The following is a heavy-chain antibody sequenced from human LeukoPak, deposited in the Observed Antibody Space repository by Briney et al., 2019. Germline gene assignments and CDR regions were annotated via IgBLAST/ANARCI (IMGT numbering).Heavy chain of an antibody. V-gene: IGHV4-59*01. CDR1: GGSITNYY. D-gene: IGHD1-26*01. J-gene: IGHJ4*02. CDR2: IYYSGST. CDR3: ARGIVGATSFDY. Sequence: SETLSLTCTVSGGSITNYYWSWIRQPPGKGLEWIGHIYYSGSTNYNPSLKSRVTISVDTSKNQFSLKLSSVTAADTAVYYCARGIVGATSFDYWGQGTLVTVSS.